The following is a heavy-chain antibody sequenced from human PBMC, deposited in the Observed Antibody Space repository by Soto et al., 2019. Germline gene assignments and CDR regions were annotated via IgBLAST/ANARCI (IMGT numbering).Heavy chain of an antibody. J-gene: IGHJ2*01. V-gene: IGHV3-9*01. CDR2: ISWNSGSI. Sequence: GKGLEWVSGISWNSGSIGYADSVKGRFTISRDNAKNTLYLQMNSLRAEDTALYYCFFFQAEDGIRGTVPVSAFLLNRSSDL. CDR3: FFFQAEDGIRGTVPVSAFLLNRSSDL. D-gene: IGHD1-1*01.